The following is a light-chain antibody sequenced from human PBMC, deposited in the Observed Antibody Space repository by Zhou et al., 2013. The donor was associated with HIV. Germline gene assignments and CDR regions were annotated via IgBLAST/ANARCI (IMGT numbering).Light chain of an antibody. CDR2: GAS. J-gene: IGKJ2*04. CDR3: QQYGSSPQGS. V-gene: IGKV3-20*01. CDR1: QSVSSSY. Sequence: EIVMTQSPATLSVSPGERATLSCRASQSVSSSYLAWYQQKPGQAPRLLIYGASSRATGIPDRFSGSGSGTDFTLTISRLEPEDFAVYYCQQYGSSPQGSFGQGTKLEIK.